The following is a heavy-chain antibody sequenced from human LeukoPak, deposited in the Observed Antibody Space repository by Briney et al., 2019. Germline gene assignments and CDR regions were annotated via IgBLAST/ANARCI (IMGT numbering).Heavy chain of an antibody. CDR3: ASLYYYDSSGYSVAAFDY. CDR2: INHSGST. V-gene: IGHV4-34*01. Sequence: SETLSLTCAVYGGSFSGYYWSWIRQPPGKGLEWIGEINHSGSTYYNPSLKSRVTISVDTSKNQFSLKLSSVTAADTAVYYCASLYYYDSSGYSVAAFDYWGQGTLVTVSS. J-gene: IGHJ4*02. D-gene: IGHD3-22*01. CDR1: GGSFSGYY.